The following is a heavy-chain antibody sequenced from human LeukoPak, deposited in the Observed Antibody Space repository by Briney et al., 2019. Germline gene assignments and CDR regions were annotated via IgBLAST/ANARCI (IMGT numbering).Heavy chain of an antibody. CDR2: IYYSGST. V-gene: IGHV4-39*01. Sequence: PSETLFLTCTVSGGSISSSTYYWGWIRQSPGKGLEWIVSIYYSGSTYYNPSLKSRVTISVATSKNQSSLKLSSVTAADTAVYYCASLVEYSSSSVYFQHWGQGTLVTVSS. D-gene: IGHD6-6*01. J-gene: IGHJ1*01. CDR3: ASLVEYSSSSVYFQH. CDR1: GGSISSSTYY.